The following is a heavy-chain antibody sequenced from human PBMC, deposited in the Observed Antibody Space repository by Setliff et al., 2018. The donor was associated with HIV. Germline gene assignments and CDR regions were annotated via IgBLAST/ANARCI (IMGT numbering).Heavy chain of an antibody. CDR3: ARRASTAEVFDY. D-gene: IGHD1-1*01. V-gene: IGHV1-3*04. CDR1: GYTFTSYS. J-gene: IGHJ4*02. CDR2: LRTGTGDT. Sequence: GASVKVSCKASGYTFTSYSMHWVRQAPGQRLEWMGWLRTGTGDTSYSEKFQGRLTITSDTSANTAYMELRSLGSDDTAVYFCARRASTAEVFDYWGQGTLVTVSS.